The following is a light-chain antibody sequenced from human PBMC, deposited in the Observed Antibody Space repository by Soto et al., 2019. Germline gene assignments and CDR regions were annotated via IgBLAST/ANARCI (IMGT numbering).Light chain of an antibody. CDR2: GNS. J-gene: IGLJ1*01. Sequence: QSVLTQPPSVSGAPGQRVTISCTGSRSNIGAAYDAHWYQHLPGAAPKLLIYGNSNRPSGVPDRFSGSKSGTSASLAITGLQAEDEADYYCQSYDSSLSIYVFGSGTKVTV. V-gene: IGLV1-40*01. CDR1: RSNIGAAYD. CDR3: QSYDSSLSIYV.